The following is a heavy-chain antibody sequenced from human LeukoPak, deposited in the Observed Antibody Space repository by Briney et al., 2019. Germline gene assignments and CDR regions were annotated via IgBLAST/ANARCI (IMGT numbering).Heavy chain of an antibody. CDR3: AREGENGWSEAFDY. CDR1: GFTFSRYS. D-gene: IGHD6-19*01. Sequence: GGSLRLSCAASGFTFSRYSMNWVRQAPGKGLEWVSSISGRSRSIYYADSVKGRFTISRDNAKNSLFLQMNSLRAEDTAVYYCAREGENGWSEAFDYWGQGTLVTVSS. V-gene: IGHV3-21*01. CDR2: ISGRSRSI. J-gene: IGHJ4*02.